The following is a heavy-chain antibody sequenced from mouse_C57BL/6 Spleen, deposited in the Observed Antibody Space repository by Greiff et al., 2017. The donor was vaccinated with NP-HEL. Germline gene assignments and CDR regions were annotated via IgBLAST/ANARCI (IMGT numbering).Heavy chain of an antibody. Sequence: QVQLQQPGAELVMPGASVKLSCKASGYTFTSYWMHWVKQRPGQGLEWIGEIDPSDSYTNYNQKFKGKSTLTVDKSSSTAYMQLSSLTSEDSAVYYCARRARQDLDYWGQGTTLTVSS. CDR2: IDPSDSYT. J-gene: IGHJ2*01. CDR1: GYTFTSYW. D-gene: IGHD3-2*01. V-gene: IGHV1-69*01. CDR3: ARRARQDLDY.